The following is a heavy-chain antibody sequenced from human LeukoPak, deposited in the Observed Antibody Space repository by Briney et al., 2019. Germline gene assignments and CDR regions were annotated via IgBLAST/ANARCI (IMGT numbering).Heavy chain of an antibody. Sequence: SETLSLTCTVSGGSLSSYYWSWIRLPPGKLLEWIGYIYYSGSTNYDPSLKSRVTISVDTSKDHFSLKLSSVTAADTAVYYCARRHLSGYYFDYWGQGTLVTVS. J-gene: IGHJ4*02. CDR1: GGSLSSYY. CDR3: ARRHLSGYYFDY. CDR2: IYYSGST. V-gene: IGHV4-59*08. D-gene: IGHD3-10*01.